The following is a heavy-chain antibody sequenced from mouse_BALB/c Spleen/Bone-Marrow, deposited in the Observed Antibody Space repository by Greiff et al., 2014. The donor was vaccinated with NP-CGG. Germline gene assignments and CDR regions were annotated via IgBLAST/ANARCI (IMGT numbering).Heavy chain of an antibody. CDR3: ARFAGTPYTMDY. D-gene: IGHD4-1*01. CDR2: IHYSGTT. V-gene: IGHV3-1*02. CDR1: GYSITSYYS. J-gene: IGHJ4*01. Sequence: VQLQQSGPDLVKPSQSLSLTCTVTGYSITSYYSWHWIRQFPGNKLEWMGYIHYSGTTVYNPSLKSRISITRDTSNNQFFLQLNSVTTEDTATYCCARFAGTPYTMDYWGQGTSVTVSS.